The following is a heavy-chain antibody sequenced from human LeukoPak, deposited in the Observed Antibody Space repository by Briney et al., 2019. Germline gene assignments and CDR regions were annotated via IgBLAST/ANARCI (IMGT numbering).Heavy chain of an antibody. V-gene: IGHV3-9*01. Sequence: PGGSLRLSCVASGFTFDDYAMHWVRQAPGKGLEWVSGISWNSGSIGYADSVKGRFTISRDNAKNSLYLQMNSLRAEDTALYYCAKSIEGSGSYYNSYFDYWGRGTLVTVSS. J-gene: IGHJ4*02. CDR1: GFTFDDYA. D-gene: IGHD3-10*01. CDR2: ISWNSGSI. CDR3: AKSIEGSGSYYNSYFDY.